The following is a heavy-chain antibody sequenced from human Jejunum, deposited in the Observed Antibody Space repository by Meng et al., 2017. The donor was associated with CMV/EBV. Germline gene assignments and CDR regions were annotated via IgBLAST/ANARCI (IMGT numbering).Heavy chain of an antibody. V-gene: IGHV3-7*01. CDR2: IRQDGSNK. CDR1: FTFSTYW. D-gene: IGHD2-15*01. Sequence: FTFSTYWLGWVRQAPGYGLECVSNIRQDGSNKFYVDSVRGRFTFSRDNAQNSLYLQIDSLRAEDSAVYYCARGDGSIHASRLLDFWGQGTLVTVSS. CDR3: ARGDGSIHASRLLDF. J-gene: IGHJ4*02.